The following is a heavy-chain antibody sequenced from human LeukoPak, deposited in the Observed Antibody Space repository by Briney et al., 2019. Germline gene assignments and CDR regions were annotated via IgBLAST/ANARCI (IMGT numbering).Heavy chain of an antibody. Sequence: PGGSLRLSCAASGFTFSSYAMSWVRQAPGKGLEWVAVISYDGSNKYYADSVKGRFTISRDNSKNTLYLQMNSLRAEDTAVYYCARVFHRDCSSTSCPGDYWGQGTLVTVSS. CDR2: ISYDGSNK. D-gene: IGHD2-2*01. J-gene: IGHJ4*02. CDR1: GFTFSSYA. V-gene: IGHV3-30-3*01. CDR3: ARVFHRDCSSTSCPGDY.